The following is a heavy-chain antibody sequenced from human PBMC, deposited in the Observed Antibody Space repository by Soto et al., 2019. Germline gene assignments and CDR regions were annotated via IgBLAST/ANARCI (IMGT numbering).Heavy chain of an antibody. CDR1: GGSISSSSYY. J-gene: IGHJ5*02. CDR2: IYYSGST. D-gene: IGHD3-16*01. V-gene: IGHV4-39*01. Sequence: QLQLQESGPGLVKPSETLSLTCTVSGGSISSSSYYWDWIRQPPGKGLEWIGSIYYSGSTSYNPSLKSRVTISVATSMNQFSLKLSSVTAADTAVYFCASSRPWGERRAGWFDPWGQGTLVTVSS. CDR3: ASSRPWGERRAGWFDP.